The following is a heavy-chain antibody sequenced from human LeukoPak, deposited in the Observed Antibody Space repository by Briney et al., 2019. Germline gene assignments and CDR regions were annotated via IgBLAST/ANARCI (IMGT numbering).Heavy chain of an antibody. CDR3: ALRDLLLWFGEFEYYFDY. V-gene: IGHV4-38-2*01. Sequence: PSETLSLTCSVSSYSINSNYYWGWIRQSPGKGLEWIREINHSGSTNYNPSLKSRVTISVDTSKNQFSLKLSSVTAADTAVYYCALRDLLLWFGEFEYYFDYWGQGTLVTVSS. J-gene: IGHJ4*02. CDR1: SYSINSNYY. CDR2: INHSGST. D-gene: IGHD3-10*01.